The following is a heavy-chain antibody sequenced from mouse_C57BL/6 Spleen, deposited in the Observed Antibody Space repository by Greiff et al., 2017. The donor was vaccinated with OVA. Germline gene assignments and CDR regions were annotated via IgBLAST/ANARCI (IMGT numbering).Heavy chain of an antibody. CDR1: GYTFTDYN. CDR2: INPNNGGT. Sequence: VQLKESGPELVKPGASVKIPCKASGYTFTDYNMDWVKQSHGKSLEWIGDINPNNGGTIYNQKFKGKATLTVDKSSSTAYMELRSLTSEDTAVYYCARGPYYYGSSYEFAYWGQGTLVTVSA. CDR3: ARGPYYYGSSYEFAY. V-gene: IGHV1-18*01. J-gene: IGHJ3*01. D-gene: IGHD1-1*01.